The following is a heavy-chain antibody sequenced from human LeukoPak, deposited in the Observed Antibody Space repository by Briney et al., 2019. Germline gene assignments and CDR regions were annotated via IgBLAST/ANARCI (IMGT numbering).Heavy chain of an antibody. D-gene: IGHD6-13*01. J-gene: IGHJ6*03. CDR2: ISSSSNYI. Sequence: GGSLRLSCAASGITGYSMHSVRQAPGKGLEWVCSISSSSNYIYCADSVKGRFTISRDNAKNSLFLQVSSLRAEDTAVYYCARGFSSWLTAFSYYYYMDVWGKGTTVTVSS. CDR3: ARGFSSWLTAFSYYYYMDV. V-gene: IGHV3-21*01. CDR1: GITGYS.